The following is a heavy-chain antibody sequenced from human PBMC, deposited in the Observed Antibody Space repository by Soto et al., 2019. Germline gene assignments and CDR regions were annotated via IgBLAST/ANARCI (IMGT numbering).Heavy chain of an antibody. Sequence: PSETLSLTCAVSGGSISSGGYSWSWIRQPPGKGLEWIGYIYHSGSTYYNPSLKSRVTISVDRSKNQFSLKLSSVTAADTAVYYCARKQLLLRFLEWSGGFDPRGQGTLVTVSS. V-gene: IGHV4-30-2*01. CDR1: GGSISSGGYS. CDR3: ARKQLLLRFLEWSGGFDP. CDR2: IYHSGST. J-gene: IGHJ5*02. D-gene: IGHD3-3*01.